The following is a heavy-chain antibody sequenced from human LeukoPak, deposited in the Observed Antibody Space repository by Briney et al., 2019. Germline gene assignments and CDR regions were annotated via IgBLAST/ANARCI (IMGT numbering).Heavy chain of an antibody. CDR1: GGSLSSGSDY. J-gene: IGHJ4*02. CDR3: ARSGYSNFDY. V-gene: IGHV4-61*02. Sequence: PSETLSLTCTVSGGSLSSGSDYWSWIRQSAGKGLEWIGRIYASGSTNYSPSLKSRVTISVDTSKNQFSLKLSSVTAADTAVYYCARSGYSNFDYWGQGTLVTVSS. CDR2: IYASGST. D-gene: IGHD3-3*01.